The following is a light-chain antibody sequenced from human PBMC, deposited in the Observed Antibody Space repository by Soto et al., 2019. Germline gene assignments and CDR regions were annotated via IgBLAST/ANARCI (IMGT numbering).Light chain of an antibody. Sequence: QSALTQPASVSGSPGQSVTISCTGTSSDFGSYKFVSWYQHHPGTVPKVIIYETSKRPSGVSDRFSGSKSGNTASLTISGLQAEDEADYYCFSFTSSSTEVFGTGTKVTVL. CDR1: SSDFGSYKF. J-gene: IGLJ1*01. V-gene: IGLV2-14*02. CDR3: FSFTSSSTEV. CDR2: ETS.